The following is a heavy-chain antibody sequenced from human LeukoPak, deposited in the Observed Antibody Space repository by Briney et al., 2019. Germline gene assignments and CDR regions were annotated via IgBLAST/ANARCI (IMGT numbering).Heavy chain of an antibody. D-gene: IGHD3-10*01. J-gene: IGHJ4*02. CDR2: IKQDGSEK. V-gene: IGHV3-7*01. CDR1: GFTFTSYA. CDR3: VRGRGSDC. Sequence: GGSLRLSCAASGFTFTSYAINWVRQAPGKGLEWVANIKQDGSEKNYVDSVKGRFTISRDNAKNSLYLQMSSLRADDSALYYCVRGRGSDCWGQGTLVAVSS.